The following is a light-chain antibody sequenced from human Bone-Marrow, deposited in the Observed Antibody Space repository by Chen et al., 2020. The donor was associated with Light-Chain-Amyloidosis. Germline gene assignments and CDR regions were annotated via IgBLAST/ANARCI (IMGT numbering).Light chain of an antibody. CDR1: NIGSTS. V-gene: IGLV3-21*02. CDR2: DDS. CDR3: QVRDRRSDRTV. J-gene: IGLJ3*02. Sequence: SYVLTQPSSVSVAPGQTATIACGGNNIGSTSVHWYQQTPGQAPLLVVYDDSDRPSGIPERLCGANSGNTATLAIRRVKSVDEADYYCQVRDRRSDRTVFGGRTKLTVL.